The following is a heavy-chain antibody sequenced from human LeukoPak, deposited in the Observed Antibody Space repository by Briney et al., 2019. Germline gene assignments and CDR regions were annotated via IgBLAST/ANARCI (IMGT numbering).Heavy chain of an antibody. J-gene: IGHJ6*02. D-gene: IGHD4/OR15-4a*01. CDR1: GGTFSSYA. V-gene: IGHV1-69*04. Sequence: GASVKVSCKASGGTFSSYAISWVRQAPGQGPEWMGRITPILGIANYAQKFQGRVTITADKSTSTAYMELSSLRSEDTAVYYCARDREVPPSYYHYGMDVWGQGTTVTVSS. CDR3: ARDREVPPSYYHYGMDV. CDR2: ITPILGIA.